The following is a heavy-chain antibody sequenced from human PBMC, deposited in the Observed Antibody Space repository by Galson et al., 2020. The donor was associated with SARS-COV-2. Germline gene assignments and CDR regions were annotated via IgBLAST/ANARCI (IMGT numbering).Heavy chain of an antibody. J-gene: IGHJ4*02. CDR2: INPNSGGT. Sequence: ASVKVSCKASGYTFTGYYMHWVRQAPGQGLKWMGWINPNSGGTNYAQKFQGRVTMTRDTSISTAYMELSRLRSDDTAVYYCARGTLFYYYDSSGYYYGDYWGQGTLVTVSS. CDR3: ARGTLFYYYDSSGYYYGDY. D-gene: IGHD3-22*01. V-gene: IGHV1-2*02. CDR1: GYTFTGYY.